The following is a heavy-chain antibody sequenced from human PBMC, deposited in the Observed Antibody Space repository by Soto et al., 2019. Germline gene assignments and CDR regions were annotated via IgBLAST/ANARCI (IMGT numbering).Heavy chain of an antibody. CDR2: IYYSGST. D-gene: IGHD3-3*01. V-gene: IGHV4-39*01. J-gene: IGHJ4*02. Sequence: QLQLQESGPGLVKPSETLSLTCTVSGGSISSSSYYWGWIRQPPGKGLEWIGSIYYSGSTYYNSSLKSRVTISVDTSKNQFSLKLSSVTAADTAVYYCATTFGVVIIPDYWGQGTLVTVSS. CDR3: ATTFGVVIIPDY. CDR1: GGSISSSSYY.